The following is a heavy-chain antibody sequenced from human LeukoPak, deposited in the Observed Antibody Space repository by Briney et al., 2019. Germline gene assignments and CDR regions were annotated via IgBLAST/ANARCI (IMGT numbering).Heavy chain of an antibody. Sequence: GGSLRLSCAASGFTFSSYSMNWVRQAPGKGLEWVANIKQDGSEKYYADSVKGRFTISRDNAKNSLYLQMNSLRAEDTAVYYCARDLNDYVWGSSPDYWGQGTLVTVSS. CDR3: ARDLNDYVWGSSPDY. V-gene: IGHV3-7*01. CDR2: IKQDGSEK. D-gene: IGHD3-16*01. CDR1: GFTFSSYS. J-gene: IGHJ4*02.